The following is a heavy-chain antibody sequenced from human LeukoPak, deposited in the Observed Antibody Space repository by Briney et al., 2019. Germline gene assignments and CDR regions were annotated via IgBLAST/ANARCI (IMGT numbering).Heavy chain of an antibody. D-gene: IGHD6-13*01. CDR3: ARAGIAAAGNRWFDP. CDR2: VYYSGST. J-gene: IGHJ5*02. CDR1: GYSISSYY. Sequence: SETLSLTCTVSGYSISSYYWSWIRQPPGKGLEWIGYVYYSGSTNYNPSLKSRVTISVDTSKNQFSLKLSSVTAADTAVYYCARAGIAAAGNRWFDPWGQGTLVTVSS. V-gene: IGHV4-59*01.